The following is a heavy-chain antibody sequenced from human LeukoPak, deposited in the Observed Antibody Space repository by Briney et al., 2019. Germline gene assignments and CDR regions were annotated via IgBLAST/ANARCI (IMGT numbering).Heavy chain of an antibody. CDR3: ARLTAAIVGAPINWFDP. V-gene: IGHV4-39*07. Sequence: SETLSLTCTVSGGSISSSSYYWGWIRQPPGKGLEWIGSIYYSGSTYYNPSLKSRVTISVDKSKNQFSLKLSSVTAADTAVYYCARLTAAIVGAPINWFDPWGQGTLVTVSS. CDR1: GGSISSSSYY. D-gene: IGHD1-26*01. J-gene: IGHJ5*02. CDR2: IYYSGST.